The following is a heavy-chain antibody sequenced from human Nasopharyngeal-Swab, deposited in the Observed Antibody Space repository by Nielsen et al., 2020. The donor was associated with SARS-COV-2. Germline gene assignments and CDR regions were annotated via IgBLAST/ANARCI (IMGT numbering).Heavy chain of an antibody. CDR2: VFYTGT. D-gene: IGHD4-17*01. J-gene: IGHJ4*02. CDR3: VRDESGDYLGLPFDS. V-gene: IGHV4-39*07. CDR1: GASISNRTYY. Sequence: ETLSLTCSVSGASISNRTYYWGWIRQSPEKGLQWIGTVFYTGTYYNPSLQSRVTISVDTSKNQFSLKLTSVTAADTAVYYCVRDESGDYLGLPFDSWGPGTLVTVSS.